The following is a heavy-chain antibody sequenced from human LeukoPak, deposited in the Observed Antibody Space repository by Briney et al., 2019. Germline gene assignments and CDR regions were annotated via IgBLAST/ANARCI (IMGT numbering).Heavy chain of an antibody. J-gene: IGHJ4*02. CDR1: GYTFTGYY. Sequence: GASVKVSCKASGYTFTGYYMHWVRQAPGQGLEWTGWINPNSGGTNYAQKFQGRVTMTRDTSISTAYMELSRLRSDDTAVYYCARRKGLLWFGELFYWGQGTLVTVSS. CDR3: ARRKGLLWFGELFY. D-gene: IGHD3-10*01. CDR2: INPNSGGT. V-gene: IGHV1-2*02.